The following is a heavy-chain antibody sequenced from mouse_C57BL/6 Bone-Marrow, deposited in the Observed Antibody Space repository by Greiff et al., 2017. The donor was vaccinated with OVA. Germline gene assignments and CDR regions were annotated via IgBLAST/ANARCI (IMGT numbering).Heavy chain of an antibody. Sequence: DVKLQESGPGLVKPSQSLSLTCSVTGYSITSGYYWNWIRQFPGNKLEWMGYISYDGSNNYNPSLKNRISITRDTSKNQFFLKLNSVTTEDTATYYCARDRWLLRYFDYWGQGTTLTVSS. J-gene: IGHJ2*01. V-gene: IGHV3-6*01. CDR3: ARDRWLLRYFDY. CDR1: GYSITSGYY. CDR2: ISYDGSN. D-gene: IGHD2-3*01.